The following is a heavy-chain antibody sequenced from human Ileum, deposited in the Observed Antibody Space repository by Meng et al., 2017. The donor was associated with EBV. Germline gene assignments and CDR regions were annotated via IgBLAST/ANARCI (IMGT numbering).Heavy chain of an antibody. Sequence: GHALVQPPHTLSVTFTFSGGSYSSGSDSCSWSRQPPGDGLGVIRYIHNSGSTYYNPSPQSRVLITVDTSKTQFSLKLRFVTVAATAVYYCAREGSSHQVGVSVYWGQGNLVTVSS. D-gene: IGHD2-2*01. V-gene: IGHV4-30-4*01. J-gene: IGHJ4*02. CDR1: GGSYSSGSDS. CDR3: AREGSSHQVGVSVY. CDR2: IHNSGST.